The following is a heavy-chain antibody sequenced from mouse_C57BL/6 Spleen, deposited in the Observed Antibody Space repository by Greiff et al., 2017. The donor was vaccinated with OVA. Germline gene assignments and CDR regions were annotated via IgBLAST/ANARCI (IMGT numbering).Heavy chain of an antibody. Sequence: VQLQQSGAELARPGASVKMSCKASGYTFTSYTMNWVKQRPGQGLEWIGYITPSSGYTKYNQKFKDKATLTADKSSSTAYMQLSSLTSEDSAVYYCARASGGSSYEDAMDYWGQGTSVTVSS. CDR1: GYTFTSYT. J-gene: IGHJ4*01. CDR2: ITPSSGYT. CDR3: ARASGGSSYEDAMDY. D-gene: IGHD1-1*01. V-gene: IGHV1-4*01.